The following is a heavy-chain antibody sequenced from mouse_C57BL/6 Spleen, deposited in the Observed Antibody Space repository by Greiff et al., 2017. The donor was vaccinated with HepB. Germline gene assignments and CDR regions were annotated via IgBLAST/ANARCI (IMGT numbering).Heavy chain of an antibody. CDR2: IDPSDSET. J-gene: IGHJ4*01. CDR1: GYPFTSYW. Sequence: QVQLQQPGAELVRPGSSVKLSCKASGYPFTSYWMHWVKQRPIQGLEWIGNIDPSDSETHYNQKFKDKATLTVDKSSSTAYMQLSSLTSEDSAVYYCAREEGMITTAYYYAMDYWGQGTSVTVSS. V-gene: IGHV1-52*01. D-gene: IGHD2-4*01. CDR3: AREEGMITTAYYYAMDY.